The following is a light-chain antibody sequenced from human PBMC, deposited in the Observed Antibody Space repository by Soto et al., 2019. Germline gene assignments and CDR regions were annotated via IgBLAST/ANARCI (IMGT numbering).Light chain of an antibody. V-gene: IGLV2-14*01. J-gene: IGLJ2*01. CDR2: EVS. CDR1: SSDIGAYNF. Sequence: QSALAQPASVSGSPGQSITISCSGTSSDIGAYNFVSWYQQHPGKAPKLIIYEVSDRPSGVSSRFSGSKSGDTASLTISGLQAEDEAHYYCQSYTRSSTLVFGGGTKLTVL. CDR3: QSYTRSSTLV.